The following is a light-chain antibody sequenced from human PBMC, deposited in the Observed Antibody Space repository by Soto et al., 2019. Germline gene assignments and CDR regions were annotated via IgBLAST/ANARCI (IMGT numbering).Light chain of an antibody. CDR1: QSVLYSSNNKNY. J-gene: IGKJ1*01. CDR2: WAS. CDR3: QQYYSTPQGT. V-gene: IGKV4-1*01. Sequence: DIVMTQSPDSLAVSLGERATINCKSSQSVLYSSNNKNYLAWYQQKPGQPPKLLIYWASTRESGVPDRFTGSGSATHFTLIISSLQAEDVAVYYCQQYYSTPQGTFGQGTKVEIK.